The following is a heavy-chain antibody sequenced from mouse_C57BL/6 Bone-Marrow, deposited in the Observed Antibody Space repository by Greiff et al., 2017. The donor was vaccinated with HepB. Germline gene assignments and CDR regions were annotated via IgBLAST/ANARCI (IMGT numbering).Heavy chain of an antibody. D-gene: IGHD2-3*01. CDR1: GYTFTSYW. V-gene: IGHV1-64*01. CDR3: ARGRDGYYVVY. Sequence: VQLQQSGAELVKPGASVKLSCKASGYTFTSYWMHWVKQRPGQGLEWIGMIHPNSGSTNYNEKFKSKATLTVDKSSSTAYMQLSSLTSEDSAVYYCARGRDGYYVVYWGQGTTLTVSS. CDR2: IHPNSGST. J-gene: IGHJ2*01.